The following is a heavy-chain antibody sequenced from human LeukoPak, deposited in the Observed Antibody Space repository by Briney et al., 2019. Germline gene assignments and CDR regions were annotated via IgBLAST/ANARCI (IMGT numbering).Heavy chain of an antibody. CDR2: MYYSGST. V-gene: IGHV4-39*01. Sequence: SETLSLTCTVSGGSINSSSYYWGWLRQPPGKGLEWIGSMYYSGSTYYNPSLKSRVTISVDTSKNQFSLKLTSVTAGDTAAYYRGLGYYSRFDSWGQGTLVTVSS. CDR3: GLGYYSRFDS. D-gene: IGHD3-22*01. CDR1: GGSINSSSYY. J-gene: IGHJ4*02.